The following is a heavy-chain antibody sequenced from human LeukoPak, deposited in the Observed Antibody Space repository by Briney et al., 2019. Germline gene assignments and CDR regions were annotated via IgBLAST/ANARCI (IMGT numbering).Heavy chain of an antibody. D-gene: IGHD3-9*01. CDR1: GGSISSYY. J-gene: IGHJ5*02. CDR2: IYYSGST. V-gene: IGHV4-59*01. CDR3: ARSGYYDILTGYLNWFDP. Sequence: SETLSLTCTVSGGSISSYYWSWIRQPPGKGLEWIGYIYYSGSTNDNPSLKSRVTISVDTSKNQFSLKLSSVTAADTAVYYCARSGYYDILTGYLNWFDPWGQGTLVTVSS.